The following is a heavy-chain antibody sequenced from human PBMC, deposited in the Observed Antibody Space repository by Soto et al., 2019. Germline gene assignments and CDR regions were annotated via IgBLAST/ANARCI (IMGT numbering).Heavy chain of an antibody. CDR1: GGTFSSYA. CDR3: ARDCQQKSMVRGVSSVGNWFGP. CDR2: IIPLFGTA. Sequence: QVQLVQSGAEVKKPGSSVKVSCKASGGTFSSYAISWVRQAPGQGLEWMGGIIPLFGTANYAQKFQGRVTSTADETTSTANMVLSSRISEDTDVYYCARDCQQKSMVRGVSSVGNWFGPWGQGNLVTVSS. J-gene: IGHJ5*02. V-gene: IGHV1-69*12. D-gene: IGHD3-10*01.